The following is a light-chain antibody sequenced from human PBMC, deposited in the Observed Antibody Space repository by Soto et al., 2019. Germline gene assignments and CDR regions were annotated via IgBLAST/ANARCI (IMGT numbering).Light chain of an antibody. V-gene: IGKV3-11*02. CDR3: QQRSNGPWT. Sequence: EIVLAQSPATLSLSPGERATLSCRASQSVSTYLAWYQQKPGQAPRLLIYDASKRATGIPARFSGSGSGRDFTLTIGSLEPEDFAVYYCQQRSNGPWTFGQGTKVEIK. CDR1: QSVSTY. CDR2: DAS. J-gene: IGKJ1*01.